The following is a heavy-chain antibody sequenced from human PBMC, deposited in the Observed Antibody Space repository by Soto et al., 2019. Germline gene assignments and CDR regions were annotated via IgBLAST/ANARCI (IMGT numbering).Heavy chain of an antibody. CDR1: GGTFSSYA. J-gene: IGHJ6*02. CDR3: ASSEGSAGATAPDYYYGMDV. Sequence: SVKVSCKASGGTFSSYAISWVRQAPGQGLEWMGGIIPIFGTANYAQKFQGRVTITADESTSTAYMELSSLRSEDTAVYYCASSEGSAGATAPDYYYGMDVWGQGTTVTVSS. D-gene: IGHD1-26*01. CDR2: IIPIFGTA. V-gene: IGHV1-69*13.